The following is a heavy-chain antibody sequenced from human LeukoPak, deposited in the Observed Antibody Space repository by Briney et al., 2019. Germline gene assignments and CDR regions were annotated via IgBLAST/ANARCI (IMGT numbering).Heavy chain of an antibody. D-gene: IGHD2-15*01. V-gene: IGHV3-48*01. CDR2: IDTSSTTM. J-gene: IGHJ4*02. Sequence: GGSLRLSCAASGLTFSKYSMTWVRQAPGKGLEWVSFIDTSSTTMYNTDSVKGRFTISRDNSKNTLYLQMNSLRAEDTAVYYCAKDIVVVVAAPDFDYWGQGTLVTVSS. CDR1: GLTFSKYS. CDR3: AKDIVVVVAAPDFDY.